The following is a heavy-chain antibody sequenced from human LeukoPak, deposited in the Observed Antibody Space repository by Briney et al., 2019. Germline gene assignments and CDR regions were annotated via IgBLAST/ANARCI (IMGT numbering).Heavy chain of an antibody. CDR1: GYTFTSYY. V-gene: IGHV1-46*01. J-gene: IGHJ5*02. D-gene: IGHD4-11*01. CDR2: INPSGGST. Sequence: ASVKVSCKAPGYTFTSYYMHWVRQAPGQGLEWMGIINPSGGSTSYAQKFQGRVTMTRDTSTSTVYMELSSLRSEDTAVYYCAKDLSTVTSKAGWFDPWGQGTLVTVSS. CDR3: AKDLSTVTSKAGWFDP.